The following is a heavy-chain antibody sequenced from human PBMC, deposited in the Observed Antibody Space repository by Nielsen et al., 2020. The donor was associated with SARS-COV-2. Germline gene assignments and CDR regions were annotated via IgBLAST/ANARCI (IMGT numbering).Heavy chain of an antibody. CDR1: GYTFTSYG. V-gene: IGHV1-18*01. CDR3: ARAVVVVVAATVHYYYYGMDV. CDR2: ISAYNGNT. D-gene: IGHD2-15*01. Sequence: ASVKVSCKASGYTFTSYGISWVRQAPRQGLEWMGWISAYNGNTNYAQKLQGRVTMTTDTSTSTAYMELRSLRSDDTAVYYCARAVVVVVAATVHYYYYGMDVWGQGTTVTVPS. J-gene: IGHJ6*02.